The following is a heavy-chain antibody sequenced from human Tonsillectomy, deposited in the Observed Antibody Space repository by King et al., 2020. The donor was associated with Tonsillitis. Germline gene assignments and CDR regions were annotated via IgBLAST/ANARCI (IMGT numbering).Heavy chain of an antibody. J-gene: IGHJ6*02. CDR1: GFDFSTSA. D-gene: IGHD3-3*01. V-gene: IGHV3-30*04. Sequence: QVQLVESGGVVVQPGGSVRLSCAASGFDFSTSAIHWVRQAPGKGLEWVTIISSDGSYKYYADSVKGRFTISRDNSKNTLDLQMNSLRPDDTAVYYCARDKWGDFWGGRIGGALAVWGQGTTVIVSS. CDR2: ISSDGSYK. CDR3: ARDKWGDFWGGRIGGALAV.